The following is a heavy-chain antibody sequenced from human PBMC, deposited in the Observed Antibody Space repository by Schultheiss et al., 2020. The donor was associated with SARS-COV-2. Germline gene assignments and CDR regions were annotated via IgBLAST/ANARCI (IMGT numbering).Heavy chain of an antibody. D-gene: IGHD6-13*01. J-gene: IGHJ4*02. CDR2: IKSKTDGGTT. CDR1: GFTFSNAW. Sequence: GGSLRLSCAASGFTFSNAWMNWVRQAPGKGLEWVGRIKSKTDGGTTDYAAPVKGRFTISRDNSKNTLYLQMNSLRAEDTAVYYCARDSSSWYGAARYYFDYWGQGTLVTVSS. V-gene: IGHV3-15*07. CDR3: ARDSSSWYGAARYYFDY.